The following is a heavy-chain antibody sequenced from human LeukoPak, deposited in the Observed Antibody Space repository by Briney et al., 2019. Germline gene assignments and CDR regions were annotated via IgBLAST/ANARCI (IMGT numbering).Heavy chain of an antibody. V-gene: IGHV4-31*03. CDR2: IYYSGST. Sequence: PSETLSLTCTVSGGSISSGGYYWSWIRQHPGKGLEWIGYIYYSGSTYYNPSLKSRVTISVDTSKNQFSLKLSSVTAADTAVYYCAREGGSSPEPHYYYGMDVWGQGTTVTVSS. D-gene: IGHD2-15*01. CDR3: AREGGSSPEPHYYYGMDV. J-gene: IGHJ6*02. CDR1: GGSISSGGYY.